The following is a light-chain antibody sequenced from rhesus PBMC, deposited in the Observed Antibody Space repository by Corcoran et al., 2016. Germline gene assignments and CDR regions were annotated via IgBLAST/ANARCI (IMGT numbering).Light chain of an antibody. J-gene: IGKJ2*01. Sequence: DIQMTQSPSSLSASVGDRVTITCRASQGITNDLAWYQQKPGENPKLLIYEASSLQSGIPSRFSGSGSGKDFTLTISSLQPEDFATDYCQHYYSTPYSFGQGTKVEIK. V-gene: IGKV1-25*01. CDR1: QGITND. CDR2: EAS. CDR3: QHYYSTPYS.